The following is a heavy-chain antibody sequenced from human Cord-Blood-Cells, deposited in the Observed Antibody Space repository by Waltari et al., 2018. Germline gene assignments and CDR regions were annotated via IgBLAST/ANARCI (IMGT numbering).Heavy chain of an antibody. CDR2: IHWNVGK. Sequence: QITLKESVPPLVKPPQTPTLTCTSSGFSLSTSGVGVGCIRQPPGKALEWLALIHWNVGKNYSPSLKSRLTITKDTSKNQVVLTMTNMDPVDTATYYCAHKPHYWGTAFDIWGQGTMVTVSS. V-gene: IGHV2-5*01. CDR3: AHKPHYWGTAFDI. CDR1: GFSLSTSGVG. D-gene: IGHD7-27*01. J-gene: IGHJ3*02.